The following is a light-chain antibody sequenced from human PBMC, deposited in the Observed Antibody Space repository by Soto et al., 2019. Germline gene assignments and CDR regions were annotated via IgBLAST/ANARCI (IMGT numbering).Light chain of an antibody. CDR1: SSDVGSYNL. Sequence: QSALTQPASVSGSPGQSITISCTGTSSDVGSYNLVSWYQQHPGKAPKLMIYEDIKRPSGVSNRFSASKSGNTASLTISGLQPEDEADYYCCSYAGSSTFVFGTGTKLTVL. V-gene: IGLV2-23*01. CDR2: EDI. CDR3: CSYAGSSTFV. J-gene: IGLJ1*01.